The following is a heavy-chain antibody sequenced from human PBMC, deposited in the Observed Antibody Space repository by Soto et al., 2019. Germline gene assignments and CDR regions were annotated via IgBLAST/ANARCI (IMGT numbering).Heavy chain of an antibody. Sequence: EVQLLESGGGLVQPGGSLRPSCAASGFTFSSYAMSWVRQAPGKGLEWVSAISGSGGSTYYADSVKGRFTISRDNSKNTLYLQMNSLRAEDTAVYYCAKDRSVGTVAGADAFDIWGQGTMVTVSS. V-gene: IGHV3-23*01. CDR2: ISGSGGST. CDR3: AKDRSVGTVAGADAFDI. CDR1: GFTFSSYA. J-gene: IGHJ3*02. D-gene: IGHD6-19*01.